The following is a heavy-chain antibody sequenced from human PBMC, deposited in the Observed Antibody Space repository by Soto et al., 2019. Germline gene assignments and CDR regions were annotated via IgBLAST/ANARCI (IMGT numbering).Heavy chain of an antibody. CDR1: GFTFSSYG. Sequence: GGSLRLSCAASGFTFSSYGMHWVRQAPGKGLEWVAVISYDGSNKYYADSVEGRFTISRDNSKNTLYLQMNSLRAEDTAVYYCAKDGTGDYAGRLEGYHYMDVWGKGTTVTVSS. V-gene: IGHV3-30*18. J-gene: IGHJ6*03. CDR2: ISYDGSNK. CDR3: AKDGTGDYAGRLEGYHYMDV. D-gene: IGHD4-17*01.